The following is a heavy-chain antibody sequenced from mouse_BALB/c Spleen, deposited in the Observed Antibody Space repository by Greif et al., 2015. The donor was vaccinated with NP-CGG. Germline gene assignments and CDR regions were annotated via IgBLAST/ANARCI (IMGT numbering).Heavy chain of an antibody. CDR2: IDPANGNT. V-gene: IGHV14-3*02. Sequence: VQLQQSGAELVKPGASVKLSCTASGFNIKDTYMHWVKQRPEQGLEWIGRIDPANGNTKYDPKFQGKATITADTSSNTAYLQLSSLTSEDTAVYYCARRNVYYYGGWYFDVWGAGTTVTVSS. D-gene: IGHD1-1*01. J-gene: IGHJ1*01. CDR1: GFNIKDTY. CDR3: ARRNVYYYGGWYFDV.